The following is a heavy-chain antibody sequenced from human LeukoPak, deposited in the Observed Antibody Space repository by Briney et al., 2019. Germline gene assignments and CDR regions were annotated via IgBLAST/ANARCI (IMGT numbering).Heavy chain of an antibody. D-gene: IGHD1-26*01. J-gene: IGHJ4*02. V-gene: IGHV1-2*02. CDR3: ASRELGY. CDR1: GYTFTGYY. Sequence: GASVKVSCKASGYTFTGYYIHWVRQAPGQGLEWMGWINPNSGGTNSAQKFQGRVTMTRDTSISTAYMELSRLRSDDTAVYYCASRELGYWGQGTLVTVSS. CDR2: INPNSGGT.